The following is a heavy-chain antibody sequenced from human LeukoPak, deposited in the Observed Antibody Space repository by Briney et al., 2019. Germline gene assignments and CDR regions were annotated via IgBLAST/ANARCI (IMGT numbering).Heavy chain of an antibody. V-gene: IGHV3-20*04. CDR2: IRLNGAGT. Sequence: GGSLRLSCAASGFTFSSYSMSWVRQVPGKGLEWVSGIRLNGAGTGYGDSVKGRFTISRDNAKTSLYLQMNSLRAEDTALYYCVSDNMFYDTSGYYSGVYYFDSWGQGTLVTVSS. CDR1: GFTFSSYS. CDR3: VSDNMFYDTSGYYSGVYYFDS. J-gene: IGHJ4*02. D-gene: IGHD3-22*01.